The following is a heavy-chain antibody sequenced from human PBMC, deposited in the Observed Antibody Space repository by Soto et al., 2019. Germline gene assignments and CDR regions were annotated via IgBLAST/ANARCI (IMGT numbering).Heavy chain of an antibody. J-gene: IGHJ3*02. CDR2: IYSGGNT. D-gene: IGHD3-3*01. V-gene: IGHV3-66*01. CDR1: GFTVSSNY. Sequence: GGSLRLPRAVSGFTVSSNYMNWVRQAPGKGLEWVSFIYSGGNTYYADSVKGRFTISRDNSKNMLYLQMNSLRVEDTAVYYCAREVRVRGFAFVIWGQGTMVSVSS. CDR3: AREVRVRGFAFVI.